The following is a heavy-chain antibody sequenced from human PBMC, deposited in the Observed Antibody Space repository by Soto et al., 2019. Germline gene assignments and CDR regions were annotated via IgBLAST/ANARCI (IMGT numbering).Heavy chain of an antibody. Sequence: SETLSLTCTVSGGSISSSSYYWGWIRQPPGEGLEWIGSIYYSGSTYYNPSLKSRVTISVDTSKNQFSLKLSSVTAADTAVYYCARQSQGDYDFWSGYSDYYYYGMDVWGQGTTVTVSS. J-gene: IGHJ6*02. CDR2: IYYSGST. CDR3: ARQSQGDYDFWSGYSDYYYYGMDV. CDR1: GGSISSSSYY. V-gene: IGHV4-39*01. D-gene: IGHD3-3*01.